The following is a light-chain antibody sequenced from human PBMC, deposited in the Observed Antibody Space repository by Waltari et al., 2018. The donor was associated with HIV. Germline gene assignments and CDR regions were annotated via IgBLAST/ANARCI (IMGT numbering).Light chain of an antibody. CDR1: SSDIGGYDY. CDR3: TSFTSSSAWL. CDR2: DVT. Sequence: QSALTQPASGSGSLGQSITFSGTGTSSDIGGYDYVSWTQQHPGKAPKIIIFDVTNRPSGVSDRFSGSKSGNTASLTISGLQAEDEADYYCTSFTSSSAWLFGGGTKLTVL. V-gene: IGLV2-14*03. J-gene: IGLJ3*02.